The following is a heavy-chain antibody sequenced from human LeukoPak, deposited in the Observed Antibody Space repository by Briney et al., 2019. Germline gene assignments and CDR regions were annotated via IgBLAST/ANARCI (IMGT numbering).Heavy chain of an antibody. D-gene: IGHD3-10*01. V-gene: IGHV3-23*01. J-gene: IGHJ4*02. Sequence: GGSLRLSCAGSGFSFSSHGMNWVRQAPGKGLEWVSGISPSGDITYYTDSVRGRFTISRDNSKNTLYLQMNSLRAEDTAIYYCAKSDYYGASDYWGQGTLVTVSS. CDR2: ISPSGDIT. CDR1: GFSFSSHG. CDR3: AKSDYYGASDY.